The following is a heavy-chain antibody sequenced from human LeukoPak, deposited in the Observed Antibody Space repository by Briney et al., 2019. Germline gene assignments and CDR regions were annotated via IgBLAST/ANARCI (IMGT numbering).Heavy chain of an antibody. CDR1: GGSISTYY. V-gene: IGHV4-4*07. CDR3: ARTPYCTNGICYQRNYFDY. J-gene: IGHJ4*02. CDR2: IYTSGST. Sequence: SETLSLTCTVSGGSISTYYWSWIRQPAGKGLEWIGRIYTSGSTNYNPSLKSRVTMSVDTSKSQFSLKLSSVTAADTAVYYCARTPYCTNGICYQRNYFDYWGQGNLVTVFS. D-gene: IGHD2-8*01.